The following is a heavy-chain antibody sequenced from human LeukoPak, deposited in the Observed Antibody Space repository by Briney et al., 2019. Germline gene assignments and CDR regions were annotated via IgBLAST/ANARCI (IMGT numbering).Heavy chain of an antibody. CDR2: INHSGST. D-gene: IGHD3-22*01. CDR1: GGSFSGYY. Sequence: SETLSLTCAVYGGSFSGYYWSWIGQPPGKGLEWIGEINHSGSTNYNPSLKSRVTISVDTSKNQFSLKLSSVTAADTAVYYCARAIYDSSGSMNFDYWGQGTLVTVSS. CDR3: ARAIYDSSGSMNFDY. J-gene: IGHJ4*02. V-gene: IGHV4-34*01.